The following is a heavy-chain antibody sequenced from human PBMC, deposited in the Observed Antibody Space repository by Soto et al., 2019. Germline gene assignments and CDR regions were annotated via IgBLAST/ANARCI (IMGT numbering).Heavy chain of an antibody. CDR2: IIPIFGTA. CDR3: ARDKETRTGQQLAAFDI. Sequence: VQLVQSGAEVKKPGSSVNVSCKASGGTFSSYAISWVRQAPGQGLEWMGGIIPIFGTANYAQKFQGRVTITADKSTSTAYMELSSLRSEDTAVYYCARDKETRTGQQLAAFDIWGQGTMVTVSS. D-gene: IGHD6-13*01. V-gene: IGHV1-69*06. CDR1: GGTFSSYA. J-gene: IGHJ3*02.